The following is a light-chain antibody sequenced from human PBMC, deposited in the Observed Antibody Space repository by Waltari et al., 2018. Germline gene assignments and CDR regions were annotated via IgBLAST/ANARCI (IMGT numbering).Light chain of an antibody. V-gene: IGKV4-1*01. CDR2: WAS. J-gene: IGKJ2*01. CDR3: QQYYSTPYT. Sequence: DIVMTQSPDSLAVSLGERATINCKSSQGVLYSSNNKNYLAWYQQKPGQPPKLLIYWASTRESGVPDRFSGSGSGTDFTLTISSLQAEDVAVYYCQQYYSTPYTCGQGTKLEIK. CDR1: QGVLYSSNNKNY.